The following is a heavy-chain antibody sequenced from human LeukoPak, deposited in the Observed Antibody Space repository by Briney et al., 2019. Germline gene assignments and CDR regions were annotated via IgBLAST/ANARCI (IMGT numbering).Heavy chain of an antibody. D-gene: IGHD3-22*01. J-gene: IGHJ4*02. V-gene: IGHV5-51*01. Sequence: GESLKICCKASGYTFTSYWIGWGRQVPGKGLEWMGTIYPGDSDTRYRPSFQGQVTISADKSISTAYLQWSSLEASDTAVYYCARLGLAAYDKSGYYYFDYWGQGALVTVSS. CDR1: GYTFTSYW. CDR2: IYPGDSDT. CDR3: ARLGLAAYDKSGYYYFDY.